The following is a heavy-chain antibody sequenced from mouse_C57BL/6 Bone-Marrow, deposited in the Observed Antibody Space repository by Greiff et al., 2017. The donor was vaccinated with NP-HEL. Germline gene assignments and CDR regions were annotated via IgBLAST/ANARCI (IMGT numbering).Heavy chain of an antibody. J-gene: IGHJ2*01. Sequence: QVQLQQSGAELVRPGASVKLSCKASGYTFTDYYINWVKQRPGQGLEWIARIYPGSGNTYYNEKFKGKATLTAEKSSSTAYMQLSSLTSEDSAVYFCARSRGTGFSEGYWGQGTTLTVSS. CDR3: ARSRGTGFSEGY. CDR1: GYTFTDYY. V-gene: IGHV1-76*01. CDR2: IYPGSGNT. D-gene: IGHD3-1*01.